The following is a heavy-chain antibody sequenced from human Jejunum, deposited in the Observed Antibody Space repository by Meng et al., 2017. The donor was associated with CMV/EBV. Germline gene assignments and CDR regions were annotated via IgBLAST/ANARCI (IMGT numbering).Heavy chain of an antibody. Sequence: SSKSPGSTFSRRWIGWVRQLPGTALQWMAIIYPGASSTRYSPSFQGQVTISADKSINTAYLQWSSLQASDTAIYYCARGTSGFDSWGQGTLVTVSS. V-gene: IGHV5-51*01. CDR3: ARGTSGFDS. J-gene: IGHJ4*02. D-gene: IGHD1-1*01. CDR1: GSTFSRRW. CDR2: IYPGASST.